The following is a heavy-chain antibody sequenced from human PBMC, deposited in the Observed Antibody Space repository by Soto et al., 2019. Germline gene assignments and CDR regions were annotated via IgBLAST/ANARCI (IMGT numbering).Heavy chain of an antibody. Sequence: GGSLRLSCAASGFTFSDFGMHWVRQAPGKGLEWVAIISYDGILKYYADSVKGRLTTSRDTSKGAVYLQMNSLTPEDTAVYYCAKDFKVSGGHYGSLNYYYGMDVWGQGTTVTVSS. V-gene: IGHV3-30*18. J-gene: IGHJ6*02. CDR3: AKDFKVSGGHYGSLNYYYGMDV. D-gene: IGHD3-10*01. CDR1: GFTFSDFG. CDR2: ISYDGILK.